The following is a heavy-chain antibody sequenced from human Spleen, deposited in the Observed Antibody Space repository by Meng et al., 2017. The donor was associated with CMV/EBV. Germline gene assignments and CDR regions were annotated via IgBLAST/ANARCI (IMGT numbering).Heavy chain of an antibody. V-gene: IGHV3-11*05. Sequence: QVQLVESGGGLVKPGGSLRRSCAASGFTFSDYYMSWIRQAPGKGLEWVSYISSSSSYTNYADSVKGRFTISRDNAKNSLYLQMNSLRAEDTAVYYCARDGGGAQDPHYCDYWGQGTLVTVSS. D-gene: IGHD3-16*01. J-gene: IGHJ4*02. CDR1: GFTFSDYY. CDR2: ISSSSSYT. CDR3: ARDGGGAQDPHYCDY.